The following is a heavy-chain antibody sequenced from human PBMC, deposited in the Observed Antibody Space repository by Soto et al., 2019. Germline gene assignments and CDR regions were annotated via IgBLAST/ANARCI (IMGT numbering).Heavy chain of an antibody. J-gene: IGHJ4*02. D-gene: IGHD5-18*01. Sequence: GGPLRLACAASGVSFSSYAVSWVRQPPGKGLEWVSIISGSVASAYYADSVKGRFTISRDNSRNTLFLQLNSLRAEDTAVYYCAKARGYSYGYPSDYWGQGTLVTVSS. CDR1: GVSFSSYA. CDR2: ISGSVASA. CDR3: AKARGYSYGYPSDY. V-gene: IGHV3-23*01.